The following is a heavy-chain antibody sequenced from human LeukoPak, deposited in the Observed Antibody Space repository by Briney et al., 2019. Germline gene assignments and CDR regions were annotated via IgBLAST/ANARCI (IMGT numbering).Heavy chain of an antibody. CDR3: ARASAGATYDY. V-gene: IGHV4-30-4*08. D-gene: IGHD1-26*01. J-gene: IGHJ4*02. Sequence: TSQTLSLTCTVSGGSISSGDYYWSWIRQPPGKGLEWIGYIYYSRSTYYNPSLKSRVTISVDTSKNQFSLKLSSVTAADTAVYYCARASAGATYDYWGQGTLVTVSS. CDR1: GGSISSGDYY. CDR2: IYYSRST.